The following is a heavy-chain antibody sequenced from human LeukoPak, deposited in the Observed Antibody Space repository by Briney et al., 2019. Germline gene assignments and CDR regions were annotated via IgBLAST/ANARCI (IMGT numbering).Heavy chain of an antibody. V-gene: IGHV3-15*01. Sequence: KTGGYLRLSCEASGITFSDAWMSWVRQGPGKGLEWIALLTSNTDGETSDYAAPVKGRFAESRNDAENTLFLQMDSLKIDDTAVYYCIANLDYWGQGTLVTVSS. CDR1: GITFSDAW. CDR3: IANLDY. J-gene: IGHJ4*02. D-gene: IGHD1-1*01. CDR2: LTSNTDGETS.